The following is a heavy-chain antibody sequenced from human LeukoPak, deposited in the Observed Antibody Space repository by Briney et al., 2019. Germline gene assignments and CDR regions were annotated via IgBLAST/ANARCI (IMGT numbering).Heavy chain of an antibody. CDR2: FYYSGST. CDR3: ARRQQTGGDNGLHNWFDP. D-gene: IGHD2-21*01. J-gene: IGHJ5*02. Sequence: SETLSLTCTVSDGSSSSSSWNWIRQPPGKGLEWIGYFYYSGSTKYNPSLESRVTISVDTSKNQISLNLRSVTAADTAIYYCARRQQTGGDNGLHNWFDPWGQGTLVTVSS. V-gene: IGHV4-59*08. CDR1: DGSSSSSS.